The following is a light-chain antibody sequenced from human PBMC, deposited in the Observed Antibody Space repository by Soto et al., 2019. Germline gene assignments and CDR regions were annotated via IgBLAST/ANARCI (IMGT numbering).Light chain of an antibody. CDR2: AAT. J-gene: IGKJ2*01. CDR3: QHSYRFVPYT. V-gene: IGKV1-39*01. Sequence: DIQLTQSPSPLSATLGDRVTITSRANQSMCNYLHWYQQKPRKANRLLIYAATTLQSGDPSSFNNSGSDTEYTLTTSGLQLEDFATYYGQHSYRFVPYTFGPGTKHDIK. CDR1: QSMCNY.